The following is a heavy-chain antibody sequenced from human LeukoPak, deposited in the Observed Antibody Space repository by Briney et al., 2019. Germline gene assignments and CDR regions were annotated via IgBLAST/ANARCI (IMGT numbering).Heavy chain of an antibody. Sequence: GGSLRLSCAASGFTVSSDYMAWVRQAPGKGLEWVSIIHRGGNTNYADSVKGRFTISRDNAKNSLYLQMNSLRAEDTAVYYCARAFDYWGQGTLVTVSS. CDR1: GFTVSSDY. V-gene: IGHV3-53*01. J-gene: IGHJ4*02. CDR2: IHRGGNT. CDR3: ARAFDY.